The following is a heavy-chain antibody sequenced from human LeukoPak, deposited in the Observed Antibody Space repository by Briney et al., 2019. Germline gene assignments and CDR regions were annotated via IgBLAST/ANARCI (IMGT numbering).Heavy chain of an antibody. J-gene: IGHJ3*02. CDR2: INHSGST. Sequence: KPSETLSLTCAVYGGSFSGYYWSWIRQPPGKGLEWVGEINHSGSTNYNPSLKSRVTISADPSKNQFSLKMSSVTAADPAVYYCARGSRGGRPMWELLRVWAFDIWGQGTMVTVSS. CDR1: GGSFSGYY. D-gene: IGHD1-26*01. CDR3: ARGSRGGRPMWELLRVWAFDI. V-gene: IGHV4-34*01.